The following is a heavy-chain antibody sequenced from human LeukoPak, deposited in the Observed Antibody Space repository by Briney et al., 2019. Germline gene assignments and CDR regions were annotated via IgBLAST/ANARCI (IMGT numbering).Heavy chain of an antibody. V-gene: IGHV3-49*04. J-gene: IGHJ3*02. CDR2: IRSKAYGGTT. CDR1: GFTFSKFW. CDR3: TRDPRGSYGPDAFDI. Sequence: GGSLRLSCAVSGFTFSKFWMSWVRQAPGKGLEWVGFIRSKAYGGTTEYAASVKGRFTISRDDSKSIAYLQMNSLKTEDTAVYYCTRDPRGSYGPDAFDIWGQGTMVTVSS. D-gene: IGHD1-26*01.